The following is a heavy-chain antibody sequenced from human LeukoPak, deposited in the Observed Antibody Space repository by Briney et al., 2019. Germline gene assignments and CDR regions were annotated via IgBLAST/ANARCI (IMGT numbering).Heavy chain of an antibody. CDR1: GFTFSSYA. CDR2: ISYDGSNK. D-gene: IGHD3-22*01. J-gene: IGHJ4*02. CDR3: ARDPGSSGYLDY. V-gene: IGHV3-30*04. Sequence: GGSLRLSCAASGFTFSSYAMHWVRQAPGKGLEWVAVISYDGSNKYYADSVKGRFTISRDNSKNTLYLQMNSLRAEDTAVYYCARDPGSSGYLDYWGQGTLVTVSS.